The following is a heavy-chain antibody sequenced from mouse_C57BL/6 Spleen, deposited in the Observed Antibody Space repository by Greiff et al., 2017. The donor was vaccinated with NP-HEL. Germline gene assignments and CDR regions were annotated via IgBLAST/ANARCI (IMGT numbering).Heavy chain of an antibody. CDR2: INPNNGGT. V-gene: IGHV1-22*01. J-gene: IGHJ3*01. Sequence: VQLQQSGPELVKPGASVKMSCKASGYTFTDYNMNWVKQSHGKSLEWIGYINPNNGGTSYNQKFKGKATLTVNKSSSTAYMELRSLTSEDSAVYYCARGGYCSRPPFTYWGQRTLVPAPA. D-gene: IGHD1-1*01. CDR1: GYTFTDYN. CDR3: ARGGYCSRPPFTY.